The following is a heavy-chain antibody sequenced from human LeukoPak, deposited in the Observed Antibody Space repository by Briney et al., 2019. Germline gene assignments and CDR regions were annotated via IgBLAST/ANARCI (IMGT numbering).Heavy chain of an antibody. CDR1: GFTVSSNY. J-gene: IGHJ6*02. CDR3: ARLSSGWYYYGMDV. V-gene: IGHV3-66*04. D-gene: IGHD6-19*01. Sequence: PGRSLRLSCAASGFTVSSNYMSWVRQAPGKGLEWVSVIYSGGSTYYADSVKGRFTISRDDSKNTLYLQMNSLRAEDTAVYYCARLSSGWYYYGMDVWGQGTTVTVSS. CDR2: IYSGGST.